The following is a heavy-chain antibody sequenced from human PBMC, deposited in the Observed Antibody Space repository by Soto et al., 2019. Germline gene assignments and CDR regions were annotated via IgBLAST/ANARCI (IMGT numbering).Heavy chain of an antibody. CDR2: IYYSGST. CDR3: ATHPGGPRGN. CDR1: GVSVSSGSYY. D-gene: IGHD3-16*01. J-gene: IGHJ4*02. V-gene: IGHV4-61*01. Sequence: SETLSLTCTVSGVSVSSGSYYWSWIRQPPGKGLEWIGYIYYSGSTNYNPSLKSRVTISVDTSKNQFSLKLSSVTAADTAVYYCATHPGGPRGNWGQGTLVTVSS.